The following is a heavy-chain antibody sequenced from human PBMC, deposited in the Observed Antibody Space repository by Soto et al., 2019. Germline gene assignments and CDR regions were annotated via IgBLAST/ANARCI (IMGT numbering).Heavy chain of an antibody. Sequence: QVQLVESGGGVVQPGRSLRLSCAASGFTFSSYGMHWVRQAPGKGLEWVAVIWYDGSNKYYADSVKGRFTISRDNSKNTMDLQVNSLRAEDTAVYYCARDDSYYYVCSGYGIDYWGQGTLVTVSS. J-gene: IGHJ4*02. D-gene: IGHD3-22*01. CDR2: IWYDGSNK. CDR3: ARDDSYYYVCSGYGIDY. V-gene: IGHV3-33*01. CDR1: GFTFSSYG.